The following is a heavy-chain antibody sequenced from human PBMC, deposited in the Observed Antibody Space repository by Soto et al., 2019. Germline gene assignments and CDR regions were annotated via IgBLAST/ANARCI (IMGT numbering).Heavy chain of an antibody. D-gene: IGHD3-3*01. CDR2: ITPNGVNT. J-gene: IGHJ4*02. Sequence: EVQLVESGGVLVQPGGSLRLSCSASGFTFSIYAMHWIRQAPGKGLEYVSSITPNGVNTYYADSVKGRFTISRDNSRDTLYLQMSSLRIEDTAVYYCVKRFEAGYDYWGQGTLVTVSS. V-gene: IGHV3-64D*08. CDR3: VKRFEAGYDY. CDR1: GFTFSIYA.